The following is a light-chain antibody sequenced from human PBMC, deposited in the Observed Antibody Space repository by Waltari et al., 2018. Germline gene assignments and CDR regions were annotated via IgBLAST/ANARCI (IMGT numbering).Light chain of an antibody. J-gene: IGKJ4*01. CDR1: QSVSNY. Sequence: CRARQSVSNYLAWYQQKPGQAPRLLIYGASNRATGIPARFSGSGSGTDFTLTISSLEPEDFAVYYCQQRSNWPLTFGGGTKVEIK. CDR2: GAS. V-gene: IGKV3-11*01. CDR3: QQRSNWPLT.